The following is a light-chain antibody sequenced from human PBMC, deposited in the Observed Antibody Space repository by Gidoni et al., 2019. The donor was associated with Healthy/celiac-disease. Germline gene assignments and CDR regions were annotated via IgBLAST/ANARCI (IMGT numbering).Light chain of an antibody. J-gene: IGKJ4*01. Sequence: DTQMTQSTSAVSESVGDRVTITCRASQGIGSWLAWYQQKPGKAPKLLIYAASSLQSGVPSRFSGSGSGTDFTLTISSLKPEDFATYFCQQANSFPLTFGGXTKVEIK. CDR2: AAS. CDR3: QQANSFPLT. CDR1: QGIGSW. V-gene: IGKV1-12*01.